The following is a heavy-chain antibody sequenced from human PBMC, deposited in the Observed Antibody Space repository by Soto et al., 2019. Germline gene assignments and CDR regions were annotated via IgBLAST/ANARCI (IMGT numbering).Heavy chain of an antibody. CDR2: IYTDGSST. D-gene: IGHD1-7*01. CDR1: GFTFSSYW. CDR3: AKQSGTWRCFDI. Sequence: EVQLVESGGGLVQPGGSLRLSCAASGFTFSSYWMHWVRQAPGKGLVWVSRIYTDGSSTNYADSVQGRYNISRDNAKNTLGLQLNRLRAEDTAVYYCAKQSGTWRCFDIWGQGTMVTVSS. V-gene: IGHV3-74*01. J-gene: IGHJ3*02.